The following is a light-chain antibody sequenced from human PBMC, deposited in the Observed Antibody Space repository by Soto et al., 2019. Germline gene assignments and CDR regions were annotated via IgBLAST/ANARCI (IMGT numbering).Light chain of an antibody. V-gene: IGKV3-15*01. CDR2: GAS. J-gene: IGKJ3*01. CDR1: QSVSSN. Sequence: EIVMTQSPATLSVSPGERATLSCRASQSVSSNLAWYQQKPGQAPRLLIYGASTRATGIPARFSGSGSGTEFPLTISRLQSEDFAVYYCQQYNNWPPGFTFGPGNKVDIK. CDR3: QQYNNWPPGFT.